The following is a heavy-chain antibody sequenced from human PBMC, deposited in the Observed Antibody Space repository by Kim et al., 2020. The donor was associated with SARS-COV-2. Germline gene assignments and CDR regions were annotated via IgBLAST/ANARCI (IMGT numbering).Heavy chain of an antibody. CDR2: INHSGST. V-gene: IGHV4-34*01. CDR3: ARGLVGAIVGRVLDY. J-gene: IGHJ4*02. Sequence: SETLSLTCAVYGGSFSGYYWSWIRQPPGKGLELIGEINHSGSTNYNPSLKSRVTISVDTSKNQFSLKLSSVTASDTAVYYCARGLVGAIVGRVLDYWGQGTLVTVSS. CDR1: GGSFSGYY. D-gene: IGHD1-26*01.